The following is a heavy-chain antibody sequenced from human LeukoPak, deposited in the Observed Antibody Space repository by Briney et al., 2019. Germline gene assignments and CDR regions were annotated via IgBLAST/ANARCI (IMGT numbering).Heavy chain of an antibody. Sequence: GASVKVSCKASGYTFTGYYMHWVRQAPGQGLEWMGIINPSGGSTSYAQKFQGRVTMTRDMSTSTVYMELSSLRSEDTAVYYCAVFEYSGSNAPPRTPSAFDIWGQGTMVTVSS. D-gene: IGHD1-26*01. CDR2: INPSGGST. J-gene: IGHJ3*02. CDR1: GYTFTGYY. CDR3: AVFEYSGSNAPPRTPSAFDI. V-gene: IGHV1-46*01.